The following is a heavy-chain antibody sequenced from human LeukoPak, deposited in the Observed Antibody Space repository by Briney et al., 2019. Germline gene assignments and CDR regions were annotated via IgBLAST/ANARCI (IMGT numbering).Heavy chain of an antibody. Sequence: ASVKVSCKASGYTFTGYYMHWVRQAPGQGLEWMGWMNPNSGGTNYAQKFQGRVTMTRDTSISTAYMELSRLRSDDTAVYYCARVYCSSTSCLGSSVDYWGQGTLVTVSS. D-gene: IGHD2-2*01. V-gene: IGHV1-2*02. CDR1: GYTFTGYY. CDR3: ARVYCSSTSCLGSSVDY. J-gene: IGHJ4*02. CDR2: MNPNSGGT.